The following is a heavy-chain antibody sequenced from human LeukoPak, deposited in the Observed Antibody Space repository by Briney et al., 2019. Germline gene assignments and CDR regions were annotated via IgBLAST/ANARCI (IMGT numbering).Heavy chain of an antibody. Sequence: SETLSLTCTVSGGSISSYYWSWIRQPPGKGLEWIGYIYYSGSTNYNPSLKSRVTISVDTSKNQFSLKLSSVTAADTAVYYCARTRSIAVYFDYWGQGTLVTVSS. D-gene: IGHD6-6*01. V-gene: IGHV4-59*12. CDR3: ARTRSIAVYFDY. CDR2: IYYSGST. J-gene: IGHJ4*02. CDR1: GGSISSYY.